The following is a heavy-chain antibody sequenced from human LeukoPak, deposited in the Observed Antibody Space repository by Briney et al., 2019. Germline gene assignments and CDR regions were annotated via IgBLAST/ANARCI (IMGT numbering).Heavy chain of an antibody. CDR1: GFTFSSYW. J-gene: IGHJ6*02. V-gene: IGHV3-7*05. CDR3: ARDPATGPTEMYYYYGMDV. CDR2: IKQDGSEK. Sequence: QTGGSLRLSCAASGFTFSSYWMSWVRQAPGKGLEWVANIKQDGSEKYYVDSVKGRFTISRDNAKNSLYLQMNSLRAEDTALYYCARDPATGPTEMYYYYGMDVWGQGTTVTVSS. D-gene: IGHD3-9*01.